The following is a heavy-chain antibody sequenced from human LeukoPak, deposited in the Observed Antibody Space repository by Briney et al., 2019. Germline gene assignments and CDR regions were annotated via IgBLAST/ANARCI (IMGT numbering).Heavy chain of an antibody. V-gene: IGHV3-21*04. Sequence: GGSLRLSCAASGFSFSSYNINWVRQAPGKGLEWVSSISSSSTYIYYADSVKGRFTISRDNAKNSLYLQMNSLRAEDTAVYYCARTHQDIVVVPAANFDYWGQGTLATVSS. J-gene: IGHJ4*02. CDR2: ISSSSTYI. CDR3: ARTHQDIVVVPAANFDY. D-gene: IGHD2-2*01. CDR1: GFSFSSYN.